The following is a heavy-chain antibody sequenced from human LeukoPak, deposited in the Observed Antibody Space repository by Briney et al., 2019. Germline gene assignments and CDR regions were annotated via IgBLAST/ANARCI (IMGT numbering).Heavy chain of an antibody. Sequence: PSVRVSSTPSVSTFTAYYIHWVRQARGQGREGMGWINPNSGGTNYAQKFQGRVIMTRDTSISTAYMELSRLRSDDTAVYYCARSLLMTTVPDYDYWGQGTLVTVSS. D-gene: IGHD4-17*01. V-gene: IGHV1-2*02. CDR3: ARSLLMTTVPDYDY. CDR1: VSTFTAYY. J-gene: IGHJ4*02. CDR2: INPNSGGT.